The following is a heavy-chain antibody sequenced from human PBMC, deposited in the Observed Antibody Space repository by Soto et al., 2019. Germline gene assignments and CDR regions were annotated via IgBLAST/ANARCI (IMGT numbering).Heavy chain of an antibody. Sequence: GGSLRLSCTASGFTFGDYAMSWVRQAPGKGLEWVGFIRSKAYGGTTEYAASVKGRFTISRDDSKSIAYLQMNSLKTEDTAVYYCTSPRYCSSTSCYPNYYYYGMDVWGQGTTVTVSS. J-gene: IGHJ6*02. CDR1: GFTFGDYA. D-gene: IGHD2-2*01. V-gene: IGHV3-49*04. CDR2: IRSKAYGGTT. CDR3: TSPRYCSSTSCYPNYYYYGMDV.